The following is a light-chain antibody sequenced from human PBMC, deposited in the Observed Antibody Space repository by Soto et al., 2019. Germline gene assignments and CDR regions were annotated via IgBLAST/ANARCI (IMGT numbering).Light chain of an antibody. CDR1: QSLLHYNGYNY. J-gene: IGKJ1*01. CDR3: MQALQTPRT. Sequence: DIVMTQSPLSLPVTPGEPASISCRSSQSLLHYNGYNYLDWYLQKPGQSPQLLIYLGSNRASGVPDRFSGSGSGTDITLKISRVEAEDVGVFYCMQALQTPRTFGQGTKVEIK. V-gene: IGKV2-28*01. CDR2: LGS.